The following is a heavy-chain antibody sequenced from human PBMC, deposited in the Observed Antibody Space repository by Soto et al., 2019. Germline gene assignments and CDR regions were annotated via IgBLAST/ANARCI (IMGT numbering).Heavy chain of an antibody. V-gene: IGHV1-69*13. D-gene: IGHD1-26*01. CDR2: IIPIFGTA. CDR3: ARVKGGVGVPSRYYYGMDV. J-gene: IGHJ6*02. Sequence: GASVKVSCKASGGTFSSYAISWVRQAPGQGLEWMGGIIPIFGTANYAQKFQGRVTITADESTSTAYMELSSLRSEDTAVYYCARVKGGVGVPSRYYYGMDVWGQGTTVTVSS. CDR1: GGTFSSYA.